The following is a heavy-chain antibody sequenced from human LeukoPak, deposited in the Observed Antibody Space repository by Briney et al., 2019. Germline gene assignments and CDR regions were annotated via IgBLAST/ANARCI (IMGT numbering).Heavy chain of an antibody. J-gene: IGHJ5*02. V-gene: IGHV3-74*01. Sequence: GGSLRLSCAASGFTFSSYWMHWVRQAPGKGLVWVSRINSDGRSTSYADSVKGRFTISRDNAKNSLYLQMNSLRAEDTSLYHCASIGYCSSTSCAPIPWGQGTLVTVSS. CDR1: GFTFSSYW. CDR2: INSDGRST. CDR3: ASIGYCSSTSCAPIP. D-gene: IGHD2-2*01.